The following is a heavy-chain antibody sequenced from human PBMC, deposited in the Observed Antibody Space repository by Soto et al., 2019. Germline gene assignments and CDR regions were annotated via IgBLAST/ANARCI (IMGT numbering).Heavy chain of an antibody. CDR3: ASYHDNTGPYDSRGASDS. J-gene: IGHJ5*01. D-gene: IGHD3-22*01. CDR2: IYRSGTT. Sequence: SDPLSLTCPFCGRSIKRANCWVWVRHAPNECLEWIGEIYRSGTTNYNQSLNTRVSISVHEANNHFSLKLTSVTAGDTAIYYCASYHDNTGPYDSRGASDSWGQGTLLTVSS. V-gene: IGHV4-4*02. CDR1: GRSIKRANC.